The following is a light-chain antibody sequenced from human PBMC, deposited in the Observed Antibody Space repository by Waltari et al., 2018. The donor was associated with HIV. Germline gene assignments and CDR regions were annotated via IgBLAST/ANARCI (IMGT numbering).Light chain of an antibody. V-gene: IGLV9-49*01. J-gene: IGLJ1*01. CDR3: GADLGSGSNFVYV. Sequence: QPVLTQPPSPSASLGASVTLPCTLSSGYSNSKVHCYQQRPGKGPRFVMRVGTGGIVGSKGDGIPDRFSVLGSGLNRYLTIKNIQEEDESDYHCGADLGSGSNFVYVFGTGTKVTVL. CDR1: SGYSNSK. CDR2: VGTGGIVG.